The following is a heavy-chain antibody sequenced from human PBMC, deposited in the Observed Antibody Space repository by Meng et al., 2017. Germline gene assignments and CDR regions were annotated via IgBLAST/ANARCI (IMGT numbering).Heavy chain of an antibody. J-gene: IGHJ6*02. V-gene: IGHV4-38-2*01. CDR2: IYHSGTT. D-gene: IGHD3-3*01. Sequence: SETLSLTCAVSGYSISSGYYWGWIRQPPGKGLEWIGSIYHSGTTYYNPSLKSRVTISVDTSKNQFFMKLSSVTAADTAVYYCASNDFRRGRYYYGMDGWGQGTTVTVSS. CDR1: GYSISSGYY. CDR3: ASNDFRRGRYYYGMDG.